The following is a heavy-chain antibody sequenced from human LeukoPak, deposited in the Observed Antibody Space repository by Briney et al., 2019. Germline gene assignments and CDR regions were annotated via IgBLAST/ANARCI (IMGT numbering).Heavy chain of an antibody. V-gene: IGHV4-4*02. CDR3: ATMGSGSSYFDY. CDR2: IYHSGTT. Sequence: SGTLSLTCAVSGGSISSSLWWTWVRQSPGKGLEWIGEIYHSGTTNSKPSLKSRVTILVDKSKNQFSLRLSSVTAADTAVYYCATMGSGSSYFDYWGQGTLVTVSS. CDR1: GGSISSSLW. J-gene: IGHJ4*02. D-gene: IGHD3-10*01.